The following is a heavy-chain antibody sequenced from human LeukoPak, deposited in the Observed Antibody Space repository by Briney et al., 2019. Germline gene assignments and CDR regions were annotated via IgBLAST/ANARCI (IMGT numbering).Heavy chain of an antibody. CDR1: GFTFSSYG. D-gene: IGHD5-18*01. CDR3: ATDKDTAMTFDY. J-gene: IGHJ4*02. Sequence: GGSLRLSCAASGFTFSSYGMHWVRQAPGKGLEWVAVISYDGSNKYYADSVKGRFTISRDNSKNTLYLQMSSLRAEDTAVYYCATDKDTAMTFDYWGQGTLVTVSS. V-gene: IGHV3-30*03. CDR2: ISYDGSNK.